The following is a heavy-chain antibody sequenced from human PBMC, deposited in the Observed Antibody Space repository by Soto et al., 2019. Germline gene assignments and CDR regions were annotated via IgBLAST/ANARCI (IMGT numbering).Heavy chain of an antibody. J-gene: IGHJ4*02. CDR1: GYAFTTYG. D-gene: IGHD1-1*01. CDR2: ISAHNGNT. Sequence: QVHLVQSGAEVKKPGASVKVSCKGSGYAFTTYGITWVRQAPGQGLEWMGWISAHNGNTNYAQKLQGRVTVTRDTSTSTAYMELGSLRSDDTVVYYCARGRYGDYWGQGALVTVSS. CDR3: ARGRYGDY. V-gene: IGHV1-18*01.